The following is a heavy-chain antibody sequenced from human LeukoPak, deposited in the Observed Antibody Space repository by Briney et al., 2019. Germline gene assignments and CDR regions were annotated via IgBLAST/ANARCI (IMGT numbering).Heavy chain of an antibody. CDR2: ISSSSSTI. Sequence: GGSLRLSCAASGFTFSSYSMNWVRQAPGKGLEWVSYISSSSSTIYYADSVKGRFTISRDNAKNSLYLQMNSLRAEDTAVYYCASSGYSSSWYAFDIWGQGTMVTVSS. V-gene: IGHV3-48*04. D-gene: IGHD6-13*01. CDR1: GFTFSSYS. J-gene: IGHJ3*02. CDR3: ASSGYSSSWYAFDI.